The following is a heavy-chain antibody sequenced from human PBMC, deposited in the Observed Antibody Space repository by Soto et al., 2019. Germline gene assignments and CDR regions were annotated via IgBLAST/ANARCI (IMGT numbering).Heavy chain of an antibody. Sequence: QVQLVESGGGVVQPGRSLRLSCAASGFTFSSYGMHWVRQAPGKGLEWVAVISYDGSNKYYADSVKGRFTISRDNSKNSLYLQMNSLRAEDTAVYYWAKAEYQLPWCFQHWGQGTLVTVSS. CDR3: AKAEYQLPWCFQH. CDR1: GFTFSSYG. V-gene: IGHV3-30*18. J-gene: IGHJ1*01. D-gene: IGHD2-2*01. CDR2: ISYDGSNK.